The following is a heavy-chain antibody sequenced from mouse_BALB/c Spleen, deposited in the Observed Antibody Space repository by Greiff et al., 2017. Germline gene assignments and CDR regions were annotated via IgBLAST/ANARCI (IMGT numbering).Heavy chain of an antibody. CDR1: GFTFSSFG. J-gene: IGHJ4*01. Sequence: EVKLMESGGGLVQPGGSRKLSCAASGFTFSSFGMHWVRQAPEKGLEWVAYISSGSSTIYYADTVKGRFTISRDNPKNTLFLQMTSLRSEATAMDYCARAGDDYEKGAMDYWGQGTSVTVAS. CDR2: ISSGSSTI. V-gene: IGHV5-17*02. CDR3: ARAGDDYEKGAMDY. D-gene: IGHD2-4*01.